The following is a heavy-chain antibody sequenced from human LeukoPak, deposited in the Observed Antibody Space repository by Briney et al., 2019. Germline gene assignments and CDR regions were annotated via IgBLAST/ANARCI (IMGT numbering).Heavy chain of an antibody. Sequence: GRSLGLSCVASGFTFSSYGMHWVRQAPGKGLEWVAVISNDGSNKYYADSVKGRFTISRDNSKNTLYLQMNSLRAEDAAVYYCAKGRGAFDIWGQGTMVTVSS. CDR3: AKGRGAFDI. J-gene: IGHJ3*02. V-gene: IGHV3-30*18. D-gene: IGHD3-10*01. CDR2: ISNDGSNK. CDR1: GFTFSSYG.